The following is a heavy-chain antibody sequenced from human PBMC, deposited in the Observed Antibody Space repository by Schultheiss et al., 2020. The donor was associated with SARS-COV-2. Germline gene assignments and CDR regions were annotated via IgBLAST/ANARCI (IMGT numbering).Heavy chain of an antibody. D-gene: IGHD6-13*01. Sequence: GSLRLSCAVYGGSFSGYYWSWIRQPPGKGLEWIGEINHSGSTNYNPSLKSRVTISVDTSKNQFSLKLSSVTAADTAVYYCARQRSSSSSYGMDVWGQGTAITVAS. CDR3: ARQRSSSSSYGMDV. J-gene: IGHJ6*02. CDR1: GGSFSGYY. V-gene: IGHV4-34*01. CDR2: INHSGST.